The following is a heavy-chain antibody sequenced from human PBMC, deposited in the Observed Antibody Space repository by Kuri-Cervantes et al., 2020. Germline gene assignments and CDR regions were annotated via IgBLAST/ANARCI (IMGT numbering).Heavy chain of an antibody. V-gene: IGHV3-20*04. CDR2: INWNGGST. CDR3: AKDLYYDSSGYYHY. D-gene: IGHD3-22*01. CDR1: GFTFDNYG. J-gene: IGHJ4*02. Sequence: GESLKISCAASGFTFDNYGMSWVRQAPGKGLEWVSGINWNGGSTGYADSVKGRFTISRDNAKNSLYLQMDSLRPEDTAFYYCAKDLYYDSSGYYHYWGQGTLVTVSS.